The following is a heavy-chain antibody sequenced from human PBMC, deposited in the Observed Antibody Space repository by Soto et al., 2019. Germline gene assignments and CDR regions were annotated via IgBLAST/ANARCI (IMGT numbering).Heavy chain of an antibody. CDR3: AREVTDYYGGPFDY. Sequence: GGSLRLSCAASGFTVSSNYMSWVRQAPGKGLEWVSVIYSGGSTYYADSVKGRFTISRDNSKNTLYLQMNSLRAEDTAVYYCAREVTDYYGGPFDYWGQGTLVTVSS. CDR2: IYSGGST. D-gene: IGHD4-17*01. J-gene: IGHJ4*02. V-gene: IGHV3-66*01. CDR1: GFTVSSNY.